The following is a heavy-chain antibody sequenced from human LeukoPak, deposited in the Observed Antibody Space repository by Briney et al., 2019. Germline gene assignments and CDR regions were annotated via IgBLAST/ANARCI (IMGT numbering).Heavy chain of an antibody. CDR2: IYPGDSET. D-gene: IGHD5-12*01. CDR1: GYSFTSYW. J-gene: IGHJ4*02. Sequence: GESLKISCKGSGYSFTSYWIAWVRQMPGKGLEWMGLIYPGDSETRYSPSFQGQVTISADKSISTAYLQWTSLKASDTATYHCARPRGYNAYDSFDYWGQGTLVTVSS. V-gene: IGHV5-51*01. CDR3: ARPRGYNAYDSFDY.